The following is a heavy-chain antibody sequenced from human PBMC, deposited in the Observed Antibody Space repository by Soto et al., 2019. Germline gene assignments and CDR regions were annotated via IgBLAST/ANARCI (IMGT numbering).Heavy chain of an antibody. J-gene: IGHJ6*02. Sequence: PSETLSLTCAVYGGSFSGYYWTWIRQPPGTGLEWIGEINHSGSTNYNPSLKSRVTISVDTSKNQFSLKLSSVTAADTAVYYCARDHPRYFALNYYYYGMDVWGQGTTVTVSS. V-gene: IGHV4-34*01. D-gene: IGHD3-9*01. CDR3: ARDHPRYFALNYYYYGMDV. CDR1: GGSFSGYY. CDR2: INHSGST.